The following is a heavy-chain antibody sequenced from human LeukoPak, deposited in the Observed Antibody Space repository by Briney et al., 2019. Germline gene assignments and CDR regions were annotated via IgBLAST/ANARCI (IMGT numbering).Heavy chain of an antibody. Sequence: PGRSLRLSCAASGFTFDDYAMHWVRQAPGLGLEWVSAISASGGSTYYADSVKGRLTISRDNSKNTLYLQMNSLRAEDTAVYYCAKDRTDEYYYDSSGYEYWGQGTLVTVSS. CDR1: GFTFDDYA. V-gene: IGHV3-23*01. CDR3: AKDRTDEYYYDSSGYEY. CDR2: ISASGGST. D-gene: IGHD3-22*01. J-gene: IGHJ4*02.